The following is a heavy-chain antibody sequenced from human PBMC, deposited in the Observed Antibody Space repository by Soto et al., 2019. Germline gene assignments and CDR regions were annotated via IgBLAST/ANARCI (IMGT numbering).Heavy chain of an antibody. CDR2: IIPILGIT. Sequence: QVQLVQSGAEVKKPGSSVKVSCKASGGTFSSYTISWVRQAPGQGLEWMGRIIPILGITNYAQKFQGRVRXTXDXXTSTDYLELSSLRSEDTAGYYCARDSVGGTGWFDPWGQGTLVTVSS. CDR1: GGTFSSYT. J-gene: IGHJ5*02. V-gene: IGHV1-69*08. D-gene: IGHD6-19*01. CDR3: ARDSVGGTGWFDP.